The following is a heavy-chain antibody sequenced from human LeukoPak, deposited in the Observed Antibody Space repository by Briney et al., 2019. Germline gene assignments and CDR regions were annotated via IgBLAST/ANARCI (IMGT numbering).Heavy chain of an antibody. V-gene: IGHV3-21*01. CDR3: ARDPGWRFGEFLAVDAFDI. J-gene: IGHJ3*02. CDR1: GFTFSSYS. CDR2: ISSSSSYI. D-gene: IGHD3-10*01. Sequence: PGGSLRLSCAASGFTFSSYSMNWVRQAPGKGLEWVSSISSSSSYIFYADSVKGRFTISRDNAKNSVYLQMNSLRAEDTAVYYCARDPGWRFGEFLAVDAFDIWGQGTMVTVSS.